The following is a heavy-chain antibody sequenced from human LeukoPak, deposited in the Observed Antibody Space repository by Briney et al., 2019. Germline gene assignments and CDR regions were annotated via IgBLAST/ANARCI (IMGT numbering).Heavy chain of an antibody. CDR2: IYYSGST. CDR3: ARATPPWYYYDSSGYSFDY. Sequence: SETLSLTCTVSGGSISSGGYYWSWIRQHPGKGLEWIGYIYYSGSTYYNPSLKSRVTISVDTSKNQFSLKLSSVTAADTAVYYCARATPPWYYYDSSGYSFDYWGQGTLVTVSS. CDR1: GGSISSGGYY. J-gene: IGHJ4*02. D-gene: IGHD3-22*01. V-gene: IGHV4-31*03.